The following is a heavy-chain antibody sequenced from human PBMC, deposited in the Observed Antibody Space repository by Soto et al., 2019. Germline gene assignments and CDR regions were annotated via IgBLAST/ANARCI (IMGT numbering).Heavy chain of an antibody. CDR1: LASISSSNSY. Sequence: SDKLSLTCTVSLASISSSNSYWLCIREPPGNGLYWIGSIYYSGSTYYNPSLKSRVTISVDTSKNQFSLKLSSVTAADTAVYYCARLSSLVGATDYYYYGMDVWGQGTTVS. CDR2: IYYSGST. V-gene: IGHV4-39*01. CDR3: ARLSSLVGATDYYYYGMDV. D-gene: IGHD1-26*01. J-gene: IGHJ6*02.